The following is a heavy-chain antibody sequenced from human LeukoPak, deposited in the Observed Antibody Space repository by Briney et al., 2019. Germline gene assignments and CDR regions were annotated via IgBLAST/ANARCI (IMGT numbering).Heavy chain of an antibody. CDR1: GGSISSYY. J-gene: IGHJ3*02. V-gene: IGHV4-59*01. CDR3: ARATGWRDAFDI. Sequence: SETLSLTCTVSGGSISSYYWSWIRQPPGKGLEWVGYIYYSGSTNYNPSLKSRVTISIDTSKNRFSLKLSSVTAADTAVYYCARATGWRDAFDIWGQGTMVTVSS. D-gene: IGHD6-19*01. CDR2: IYYSGST.